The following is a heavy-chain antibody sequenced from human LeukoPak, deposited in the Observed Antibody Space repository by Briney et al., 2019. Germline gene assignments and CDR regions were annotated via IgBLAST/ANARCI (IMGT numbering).Heavy chain of an antibody. CDR3: ARGYCSGGSCFFDY. D-gene: IGHD2-15*01. Sequence: SGGSLRLSCAASGFTFDDYGMSWVRQAPGKGLEWVSGINWNGGSTGYADSVKGRFTISRDNAKNSLYLQMNSLRAEDTALYYCARGYCSGGSCFFDYWGQGTLVTVSS. CDR1: GFTFDDYG. CDR2: INWNGGST. J-gene: IGHJ4*02. V-gene: IGHV3-20*04.